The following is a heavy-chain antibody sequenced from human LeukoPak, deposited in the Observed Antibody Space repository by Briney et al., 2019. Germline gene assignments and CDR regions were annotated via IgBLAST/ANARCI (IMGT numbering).Heavy chain of an antibody. CDR3: AREEDYDYVWGSYRSWAFDI. V-gene: IGHV4-4*02. J-gene: IGHJ3*02. CDR2: IFHSGAT. Sequence: PSETLSLTCAVSGGPISSTNWWSWVRQTPGKGLEWIGEIFHSGATNYSPSLKSRATISVDKSKNQFSLKLTSVTAADTAVYYCAREEDYDYVWGSYRSWAFDIWGQGTMVTVSS. CDR1: GGPISSTNW. D-gene: IGHD3-16*02.